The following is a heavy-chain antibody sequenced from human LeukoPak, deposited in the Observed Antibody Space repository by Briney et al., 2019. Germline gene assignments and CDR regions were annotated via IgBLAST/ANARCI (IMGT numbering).Heavy chain of an antibody. D-gene: IGHD3-22*01. CDR3: AREEYFQDSNGYSYYFHS. Sequence: SETLSLTCTVSGGSIGWDYWSWIRQSAGKGLEWIGRIYKSGSTNYNPSFRRRVTMSVDTSKNQFSLHVTSVTAAVTAVYYCAREEYFQDSNGYSYYFHSWGQGSLVTVSS. J-gene: IGHJ4*02. CDR1: GGSIGWDY. V-gene: IGHV4-4*07. CDR2: IYKSGST.